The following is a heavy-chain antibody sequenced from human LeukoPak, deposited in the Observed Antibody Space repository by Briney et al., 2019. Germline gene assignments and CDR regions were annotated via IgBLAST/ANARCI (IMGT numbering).Heavy chain of an antibody. CDR1: GFTFSSYA. CDR3: ARDRTRGAVVTMAY. D-gene: IGHD3-10*01. Sequence: GGSLRLSCAASGFTFSSYAMSWVRQAPGKGLEWVSAISGSGGSTYYADSVKGRFTISRDNSKNTLYLQMNSLRAEDTAVYYCARDRTRGAVVTMAYWGQGTLVTVSS. V-gene: IGHV3-23*01. CDR2: ISGSGGST. J-gene: IGHJ4*02.